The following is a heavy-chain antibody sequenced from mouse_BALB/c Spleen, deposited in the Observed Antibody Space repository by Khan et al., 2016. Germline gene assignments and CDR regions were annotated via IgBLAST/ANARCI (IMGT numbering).Heavy chain of an antibody. CDR3: AQIYDGYYGFAY. D-gene: IGHD2-3*01. CDR2: IEPANGNT. CDR1: GFNIKDTY. V-gene: IGHV14-3*02. J-gene: IGHJ3*01. Sequence: VQLKQSGAELVKPGASVKLSCTASGFNIKDTYMHWVKQRPEQGLEWIGRIEPANGNTKYDPKFQGKATITADTSSNTAYLQLSSLTSEDTAVYYCAQIYDGYYGFAYWGQGTLVTVSA.